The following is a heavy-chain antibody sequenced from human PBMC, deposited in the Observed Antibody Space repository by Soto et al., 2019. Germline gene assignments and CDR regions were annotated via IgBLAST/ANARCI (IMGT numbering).Heavy chain of an antibody. Sequence: AASLKTSCKGSGYSITSYWISWVRQMPGKGLEWRGRIDPSDSYNNYSPSFHGHVTISADKSISTAYLQWSSRKASDTAMYYGARHVGTAMVATHYYYYGMDVWGQGTTVTVSS. CDR2: IDPSDSYN. CDR1: GYSITSYW. D-gene: IGHD5-18*01. CDR3: ARHVGTAMVATHYYYYGMDV. J-gene: IGHJ6*02. V-gene: IGHV5-10-1*01.